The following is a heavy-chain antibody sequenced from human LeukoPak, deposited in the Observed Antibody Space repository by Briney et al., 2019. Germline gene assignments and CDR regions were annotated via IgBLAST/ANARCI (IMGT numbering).Heavy chain of an antibody. D-gene: IGHD2-2*01. CDR1: GGSFSGYY. V-gene: IGHV4-34*01. CDR2: INHSGST. Sequence: WETLSLTCAVYGGSFSGYYWSWIRQPPGKGLEWIGEINHSGSTNYNPSLKSRVTISVDTSKNQFSLKLSSVTAADTAVYYCARGSCSSTSCRRSYYYMDVWGKGTTVTVSS. CDR3: ARGSCSSTSCRRSYYYMDV. J-gene: IGHJ6*03.